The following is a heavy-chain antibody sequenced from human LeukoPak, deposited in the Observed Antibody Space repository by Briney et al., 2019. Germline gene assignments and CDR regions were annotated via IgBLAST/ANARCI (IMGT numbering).Heavy chain of an antibody. Sequence: GGSLRLSCAASGFTVSSNHMSWVRQAPGKGLEWVSVIYSGGSTYYADSVKGRFTISRDNSKNTLYLQMNSLRAEDTAVYYCARDIVEMAIPPLSYFDYWGQGTLVTVSS. CDR1: GFTVSSNH. CDR2: IYSGGST. D-gene: IGHD5-24*01. J-gene: IGHJ4*02. V-gene: IGHV3-66*01. CDR3: ARDIVEMAIPPLSYFDY.